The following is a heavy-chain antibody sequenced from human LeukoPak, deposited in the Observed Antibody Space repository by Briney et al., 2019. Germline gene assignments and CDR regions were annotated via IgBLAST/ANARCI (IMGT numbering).Heavy chain of an antibody. CDR1: GFTFSSHS. CDR3: ARGGSSAWYDHFDY. V-gene: IGHV3-48*02. J-gene: IGHJ4*02. CDR2: ISGSSSTI. D-gene: IGHD6-19*01. Sequence: GGSLRLSCAASGFTFSSHSMNWVRQAPGKGLEWVSYISGSSSTIYYAEPVRGRFTISRDNAKNSLYLQMNSLRDEDTAVYYCARGGSSAWYDHFDYWGQGTLVTVSS.